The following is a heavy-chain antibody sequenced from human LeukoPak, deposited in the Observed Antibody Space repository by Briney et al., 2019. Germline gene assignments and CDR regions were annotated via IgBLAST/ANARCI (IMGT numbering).Heavy chain of an antibody. CDR2: MNPNSVGT. CDR3: AREALGGSWFAS. D-gene: IGHD3-10*01. J-gene: IGHJ5*01. V-gene: IGHV1-2*02. CDR1: EYTFTGKY. Sequence: GASVKVSCKASEYTFTGKYIHWVRQAPGHGLEWMGWMNPNSVGTDYAEKFQGRVTMTGDTSISTAHMELSRLTSDDTAVYYCAREALGGSWFASWGQGTLVTVSS.